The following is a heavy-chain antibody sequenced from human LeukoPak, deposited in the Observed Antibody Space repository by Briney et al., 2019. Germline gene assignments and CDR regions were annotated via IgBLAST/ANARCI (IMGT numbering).Heavy chain of an antibody. J-gene: IGHJ3*02. CDR1: GDSVSSNSAA. Sequence: PSQTLSLTCAISGDSVSSNSAAWNWIRQSPTRGLEWLGRTYYRSKWYNDYAVSVKSRITINPDTSKNQFSLQLNSVTPEDTAVYYCAREPDYYGSGRFDAFDIWGQGTMVTVSS. CDR2: TYYRSKWYN. V-gene: IGHV6-1*01. CDR3: AREPDYYGSGRFDAFDI. D-gene: IGHD3-10*01.